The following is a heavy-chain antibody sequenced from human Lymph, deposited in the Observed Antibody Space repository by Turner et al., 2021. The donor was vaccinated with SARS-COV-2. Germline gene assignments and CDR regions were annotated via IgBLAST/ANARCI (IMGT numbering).Heavy chain of an antibody. CDR3: ARGFDY. J-gene: IGHJ4*02. Sequence: QVQLQESGPGLVKPSETLSLTCTVSGGSISSYYLSWIRQPPGKGLEWIGYIYYSGRTNYNPSLKSRVTISVDTSKNQFSLKLTSVTASDTAVYYCARGFDYWGQGTLVTVSP. V-gene: IGHV4-59*01. CDR2: IYYSGRT. CDR1: GGSISSYY.